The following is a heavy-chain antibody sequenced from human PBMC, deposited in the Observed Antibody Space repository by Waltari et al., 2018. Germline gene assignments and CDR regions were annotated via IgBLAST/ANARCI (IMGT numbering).Heavy chain of an antibody. V-gene: IGHV3-74*01. CDR1: GFTFSNDW. CDR3: ARNYRDY. Sequence: EVQLLESGGGLVQPGGYLRLSCAGSGFTFSNDWMHWVRQVPGKGLVWVSRISGDGRITHYADCVKGRFTISRDNAENTLYLQMNSLTVEDTAVYYCARNYRDYWGQGTLVTVSS. D-gene: IGHD3-16*02. J-gene: IGHJ4*02. CDR2: ISGDGRIT.